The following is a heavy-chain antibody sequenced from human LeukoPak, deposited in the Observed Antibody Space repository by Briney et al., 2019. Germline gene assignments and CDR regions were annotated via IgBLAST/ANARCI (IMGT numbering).Heavy chain of an antibody. V-gene: IGHV3-7*01. CDR2: IKQDGSDK. Sequence: GDSLRLSCAASGFTFTKYWMTWVRQAPGKGLEWVGDIKQDGSDKNYMDSVKGRFTISRDNTKNSVYLQMSSLRAEDTAVYYCAREVWGPEYWGQGTLVTVSS. J-gene: IGHJ4*02. CDR3: AREVWGPEY. D-gene: IGHD1-14*01. CDR1: GFTFTKYW.